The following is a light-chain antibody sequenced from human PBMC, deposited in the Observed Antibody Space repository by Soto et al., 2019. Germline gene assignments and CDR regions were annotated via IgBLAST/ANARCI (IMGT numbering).Light chain of an antibody. V-gene: IGLV2-14*01. CDR3: SSYTNISTRV. Sequence: QSALTQPASVSGSPGQSITLSCTGTSSDVGGYNYVSWYQQHPGKAPKLIIYEVSNRPSGVSNRFSGSKSDNTASLTISGLQAEDEADYYCSSYTNISTRVFGGGTKLTVL. CDR2: EVS. J-gene: IGLJ3*02. CDR1: SSDVGGYNY.